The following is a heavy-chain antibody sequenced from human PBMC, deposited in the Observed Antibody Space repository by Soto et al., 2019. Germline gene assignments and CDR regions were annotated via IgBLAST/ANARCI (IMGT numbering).Heavy chain of an antibody. V-gene: IGHV3-48*01. J-gene: IGHJ4*02. Sequence: GGSLRLSCAASGFSISDCSMNWVRRAPGKGLEWISYISTNNDAIYYADSVKGRFTISRDNAKNSLYLQMNSLRAEDTAVYYCARDGGGGIAAAGDDYWGQGTLVTVSS. CDR3: ARDGGGGIAAAGDDY. D-gene: IGHD6-13*01. CDR1: GFSISDCS. CDR2: ISTNNDAI.